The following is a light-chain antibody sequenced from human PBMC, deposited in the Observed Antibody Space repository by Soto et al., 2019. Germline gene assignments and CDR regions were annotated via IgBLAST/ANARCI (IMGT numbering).Light chain of an antibody. Sequence: EIVLTQSPGTLSLSPGDRATLSCWASQSVSSYLAWYQQKPGQAPRLLIYDASNRATGIPARFSGSGSGTDFTLTISSLEPEDFAVYYCQQRSDWPSLTFGGGTKVEIQ. CDR1: QSVSSY. V-gene: IGKV3-11*01. J-gene: IGKJ4*01. CDR2: DAS. CDR3: QQRSDWPSLT.